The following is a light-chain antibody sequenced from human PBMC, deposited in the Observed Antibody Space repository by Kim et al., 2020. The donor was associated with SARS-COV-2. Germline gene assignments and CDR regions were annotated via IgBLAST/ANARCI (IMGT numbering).Light chain of an antibody. CDR1: QSLVYRDGNTF. Sequence: PASISCRSSQSLVYRDGNTFLTWFHKRPGQSPRRLVYKVARRDSGVPDRFSGSGSGTDFTLKISRVEAEDVGIYYCMQGTHWPPTFGQGTKVDIK. CDR3: MQGTHWPPT. V-gene: IGKV2-30*01. CDR2: KVA. J-gene: IGKJ1*01.